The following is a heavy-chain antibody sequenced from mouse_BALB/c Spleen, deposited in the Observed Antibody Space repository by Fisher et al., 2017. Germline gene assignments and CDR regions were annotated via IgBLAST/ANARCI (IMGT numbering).Heavy chain of an antibody. J-gene: IGHJ4*01. V-gene: IGHV1-39*01. D-gene: IGHD2-1*01. Sequence: KFKGKATLTVDKSSSTAYMQLNSLTSEDSAVYYCARRGNGAMDYWGQGTSVTVYS. CDR3: ARRGNGAMDY.